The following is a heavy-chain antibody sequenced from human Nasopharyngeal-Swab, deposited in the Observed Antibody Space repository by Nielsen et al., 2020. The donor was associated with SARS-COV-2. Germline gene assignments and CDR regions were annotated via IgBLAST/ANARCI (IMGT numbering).Heavy chain of an antibody. CDR2: IWYDGSNK. J-gene: IGHJ3*01. D-gene: IGHD3-10*01. Sequence: GGSLRLSCAASGFSFSTYGMHWFRQRPVKGLEWLTNIWYDGSNKYSADSVKGRFTFSRDNSKNTLFLEMDSLRVEDTAVYYCARGSSVHAFDVWGQGTEVTVSS. CDR3: ARGSSVHAFDV. V-gene: IGHV3-33*01. CDR1: GFSFSTYG.